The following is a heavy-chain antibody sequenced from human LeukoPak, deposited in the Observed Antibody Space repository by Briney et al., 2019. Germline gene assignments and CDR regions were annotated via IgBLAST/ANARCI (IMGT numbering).Heavy chain of an antibody. V-gene: IGHV4-59*01. CDR1: GGSISSYY. CDR2: IYYSGST. D-gene: IGHD4-17*01. J-gene: IGHJ1*01. Sequence: PSETLSLTCTVSGGSISSYYWSWIRQPPGKGLEWIGYIYYSGSTNYNPSLKSRVTISVDTSKYQFSLKLSSVTAADTAVYYCARVDYGDYVYFQHWGQGTLVTVSS. CDR3: ARVDYGDYVYFQH.